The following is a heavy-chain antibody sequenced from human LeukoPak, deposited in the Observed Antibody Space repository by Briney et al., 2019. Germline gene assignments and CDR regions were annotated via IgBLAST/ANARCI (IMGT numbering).Heavy chain of an antibody. D-gene: IGHD5-18*01. V-gene: IGHV1-46*01. CDR1: GYTFTSYY. J-gene: IGHJ4*02. CDR2: INPSGGST. Sequence: GASVKVSCKASGYTFTSYYMHWVRQAPGQGLEWMGIINPSGGSTSYAQKFQGRVIMTRDTSTSTVYMELSSLRSEDTAVYYCARSHTAMVLVYWGQGTLVTVSS. CDR3: ARSHTAMVLVY.